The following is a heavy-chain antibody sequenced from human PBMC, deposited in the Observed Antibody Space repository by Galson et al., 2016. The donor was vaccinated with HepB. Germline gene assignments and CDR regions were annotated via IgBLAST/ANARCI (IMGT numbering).Heavy chain of an antibody. CDR2: ISGRGGST. CDR3: AKDGNWNDDSGYYGMAV. J-gene: IGHJ6*02. CDR1: GFTFSNYA. Sequence: SLRLSCAASGFTFSNYAMNWVRQAPGKGLEWVSAISGRGGSTYYADSVKGRFTISRDNSKNTLYLQMSSLRAEDTAVYYCAKDGNWNDDSGYYGMAVWGQGTTVTVSS. V-gene: IGHV3-23*01. D-gene: IGHD1-1*01.